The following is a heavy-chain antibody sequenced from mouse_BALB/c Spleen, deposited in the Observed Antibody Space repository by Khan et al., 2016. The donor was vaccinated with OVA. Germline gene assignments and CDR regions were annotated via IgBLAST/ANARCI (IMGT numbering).Heavy chain of an antibody. Sequence: QVQLKESGPGLVAPSQSLSITCTVSGFSLTSYGVNWVRQPPGKGLEWLGVIWGDGSTNYHSVLKSRLSIRQDSSKSQVFLKVNSLQTADTATYYWAKGDYGYAWFTYWGQGTLVTVSA. V-gene: IGHV2-3*01. D-gene: IGHD2-2*01. CDR1: GFSLTSYG. CDR2: IWGDGST. CDR3: AKGDYGYAWFTY. J-gene: IGHJ3*01.